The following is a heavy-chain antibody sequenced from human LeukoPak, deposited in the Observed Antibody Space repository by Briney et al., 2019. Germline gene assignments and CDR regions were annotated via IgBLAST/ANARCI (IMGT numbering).Heavy chain of an antibody. CDR3: ARGSRYEWELQPYAFDI. CDR1: GYTFTSYD. J-gene: IGHJ3*02. CDR2: MNPNSGNT. Sequence: GASVKVSCKASGYTFTSYDINWVRQATGQVLEWMSWMNPNSGNTGYAQKFQGRVTMTRNTSISTAYMELSSLRSEDTAVYYCARGSRYEWELQPYAFDIWGQGTMVTVSS. D-gene: IGHD1-26*01. V-gene: IGHV1-8*01.